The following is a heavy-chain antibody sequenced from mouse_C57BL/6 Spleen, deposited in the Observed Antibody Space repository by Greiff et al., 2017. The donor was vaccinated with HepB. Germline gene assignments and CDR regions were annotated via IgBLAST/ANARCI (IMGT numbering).Heavy chain of an antibody. CDR3: ARSGDGYYADY. Sequence: QVQLQQSGPELVKPGASVKISCKASGYAFSSSWMNWVKQRPGKGLEWIGRIYPGDGDTNYNGKFKGKATLTADKSSSTAYMQLSSLTSEDSAVYFCARSGDGYYADYWGQGTSVTVSS. CDR2: IYPGDGDT. CDR1: GYAFSSSW. V-gene: IGHV1-82*01. J-gene: IGHJ4*01. D-gene: IGHD2-3*01.